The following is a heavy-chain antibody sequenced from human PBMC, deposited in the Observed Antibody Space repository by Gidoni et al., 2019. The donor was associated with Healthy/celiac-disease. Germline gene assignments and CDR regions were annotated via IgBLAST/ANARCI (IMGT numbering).Heavy chain of an antibody. Sequence: EVQLVESGGGLVQPGGSVRLSCAASGLTVSSTYMSWVRQAQGKGLEWVSVIYSGGSTYYSDAVKGRFTISRDNSKNTLYLQMNSLRAEDTAVYYCARDRRHYCSGVSCYSYYSYMDVWGKGTTVTVSS. CDR3: ARDRRHYCSGVSCYSYYSYMDV. CDR2: IYSGGST. D-gene: IGHD2-15*01. CDR1: GLTVSSTY. J-gene: IGHJ6*03. V-gene: IGHV3-66*01.